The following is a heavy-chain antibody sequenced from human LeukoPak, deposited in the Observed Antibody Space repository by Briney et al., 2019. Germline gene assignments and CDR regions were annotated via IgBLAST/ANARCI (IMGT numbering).Heavy chain of an antibody. V-gene: IGHV3-48*03. CDR3: TRDTSAERGGYFDY. CDR1: GFTFSSYE. J-gene: IGHJ4*02. CDR2: IRRSGTTT. Sequence: PGGSLRLSCSASGFTFSSYEMSWVRQAPGKGLEWVSYIRRSGTTTYYADPVKGRFTSFRDNAKISLSLQMDSLRADDTALYYCTRDTSAERGGYFDYWGQGTLVTVSS. D-gene: IGHD1-26*01.